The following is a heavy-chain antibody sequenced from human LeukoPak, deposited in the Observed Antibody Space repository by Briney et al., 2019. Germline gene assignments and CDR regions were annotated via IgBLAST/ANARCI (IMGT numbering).Heavy chain of an antibody. Sequence: PSETLSLTCAVSGGSISSGIYSWGWIRQAPGKGLEWIGSMYDRGRIYYNPSLMSRVTISLARSKNQFSLKLSSVTAADTAVYYCARAPRPSEWCPLGFWGQGTLVTVSS. V-gene: IGHV4-30-2*01. CDR1: GGSISSGIYS. CDR3: ARAPRPSEWCPLGF. D-gene: IGHD2-15*01. J-gene: IGHJ4*02. CDR2: MYDRGRI.